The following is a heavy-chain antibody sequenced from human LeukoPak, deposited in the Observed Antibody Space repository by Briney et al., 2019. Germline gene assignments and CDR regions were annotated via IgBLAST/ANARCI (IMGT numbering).Heavy chain of an antibody. J-gene: IGHJ4*02. D-gene: IGHD5-24*01. Sequence: VGSLRLSCAASGFTFSSYAMSWVRQAPGKGLEWVSAISGSGGSTYYADSVKGRFTISRDNSKNTLYLQMSSLRAEETAVYYCVKGGQRWLQFGFDYWGQGTLVTVSS. V-gene: IGHV3-23*01. CDR1: GFTFSSYA. CDR2: ISGSGGST. CDR3: VKGGQRWLQFGFDY.